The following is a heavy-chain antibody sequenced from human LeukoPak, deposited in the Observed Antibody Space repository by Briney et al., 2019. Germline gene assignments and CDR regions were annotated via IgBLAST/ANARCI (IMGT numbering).Heavy chain of an antibody. CDR3: ATDNGGTYAFDI. V-gene: IGHV1-24*01. CDR1: GYTLTELS. CDR2: FDPEDGET. D-gene: IGHD2-15*01. J-gene: IGHJ3*02. Sequence: ASVKVSCKVSGYTLTELSMHWMRQAPGKGLEWMGGFDPEDGETIYAQKFQGRVTMTEDTSTDTAYMELSSLRSEDTAVYYCATDNGGTYAFDIWGQGTMVTVSS.